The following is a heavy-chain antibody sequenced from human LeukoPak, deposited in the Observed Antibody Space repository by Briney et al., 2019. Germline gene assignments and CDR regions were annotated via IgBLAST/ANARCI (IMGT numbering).Heavy chain of an antibody. CDR2: INPNSGGA. V-gene: IGHV1-2*02. Sequence: GASVKVSCKASGYTFTGYYMHWVRQAPGQGLEWMGWINPNSGGANYAQKFQGSVTMTRDTSISTGYMELSSLRSDDTAVYYCARSADYSNQHNDYWSQGTLVTVSS. CDR3: ARSADYSNQHNDY. J-gene: IGHJ4*02. CDR1: GYTFTGYY. D-gene: IGHD4-11*01.